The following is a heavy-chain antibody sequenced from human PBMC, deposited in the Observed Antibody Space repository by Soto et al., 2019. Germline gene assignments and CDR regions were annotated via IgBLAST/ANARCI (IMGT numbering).Heavy chain of an antibody. CDR2: ISYDGSNK. CDR3: ARDLFGGSYYYYGMDV. D-gene: IGHD1-26*01. CDR1: GFTFSSYA. V-gene: IGHV3-30-3*01. Sequence: GGSLRLSCAASGFTFSSYAMHWVRQAPGKGLEWVAVISYDGSNKYYADSVKGRFTISRDNSKNTLYLQMNSLRAEDTAVYYCARDLFGGSYYYYGMDVWGQGTTVTVSS. J-gene: IGHJ6*02.